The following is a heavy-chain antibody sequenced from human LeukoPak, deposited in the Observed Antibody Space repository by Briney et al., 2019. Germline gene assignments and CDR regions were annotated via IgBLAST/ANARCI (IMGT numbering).Heavy chain of an antibody. CDR2: LSGGGDTT. CDR1: GFTFSSYA. J-gene: IGHJ3*02. CDR3: AKDPNGDFIGTFDI. V-gene: IGHV3-23*01. Sequence: SGGSLRLSCAASGFTFSSYALSWLRQAPGKGLEWVSGLSGGGDTTYYADSVRGRFTISRDNSKNTLYLQVNSLRAEDTAVYFCAKDPNGDFIGTFDIWGQGTMVTVSS. D-gene: IGHD4-17*01.